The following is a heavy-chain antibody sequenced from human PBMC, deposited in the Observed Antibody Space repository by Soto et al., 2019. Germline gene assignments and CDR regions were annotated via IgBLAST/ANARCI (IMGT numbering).Heavy chain of an antibody. J-gene: IGHJ3*02. V-gene: IGHV3-48*03. CDR2: ISSSGSTI. Sequence: GGSLTLSCATSGFTFISYEINWVRQAPGKGLEWVSYISSSGSTIHYADSVKGRFTISRDNAKNSLYLQMNSLRAEDTAVYYCARLGPSAFDIWGQGTMVTVSS. CDR3: ARLGPSAFDI. CDR1: GFTFISYE.